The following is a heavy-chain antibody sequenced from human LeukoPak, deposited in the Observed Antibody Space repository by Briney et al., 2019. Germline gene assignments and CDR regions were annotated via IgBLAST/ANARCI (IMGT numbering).Heavy chain of an antibody. V-gene: IGHV3-7*01. CDR2: IKQDGSEK. D-gene: IGHD3-3*01. CDR1: GFTFSSYW. Sequence: GGSLRLSCAASGFTFSSYWMSWVRQAPGKGLEWVANIKQDGSEKYCVDSVKGRFTISRDNAKNSLSVQMTTLRAEDTAVYYCARLFWNGYYPISFDHYYGMDVWGQGTTVTVSS. J-gene: IGHJ6*02. CDR3: ARLFWNGYYPISFDHYYGMDV.